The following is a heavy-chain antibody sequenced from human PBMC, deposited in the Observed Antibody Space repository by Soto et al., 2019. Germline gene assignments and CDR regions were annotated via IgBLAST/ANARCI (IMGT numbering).Heavy chain of an antibody. CDR3: ARLAFKLLWFGELGEDNNWLEP. V-gene: IGHV1-69*13. J-gene: IGHJ5*02. CDR2: IIPIFGTA. CDR1: GGTFSSYA. Sequence: SVKVSCKASGGTFSSYAISWVRQAPGQGLEWMGGIIPIFGTAIYAQKFQGRVTVTADESTSTAYMELSSLRSEDTAVYYCARLAFKLLWFGELGEDNNWLEPWGQGALATVCS. D-gene: IGHD3-10*01.